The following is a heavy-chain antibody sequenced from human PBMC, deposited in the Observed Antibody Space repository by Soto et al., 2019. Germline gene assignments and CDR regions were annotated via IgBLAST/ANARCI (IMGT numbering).Heavy chain of an antibody. CDR2: IYSGGST. V-gene: IGHV3-66*01. CDR1: GFTVSSNY. D-gene: IGHD5-12*01. J-gene: IGHJ6*02. Sequence: GGSLRLSCAASGFTVSSNYMSWVRQAPGKGLEWVSVIYSGGSTYYADSVKGRFTISRDNSKNTLYLQMNSLRAEDTAVYYCTGYSGYEPYYYYYGMGVWGQGTTVTVSS. CDR3: TGYSGYEPYYYYYGMGV.